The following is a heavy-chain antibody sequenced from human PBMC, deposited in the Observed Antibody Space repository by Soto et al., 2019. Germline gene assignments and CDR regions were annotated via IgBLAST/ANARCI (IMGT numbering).Heavy chain of an antibody. Sequence: GGSLRLSCAASGFTFSRYGMHWVRQAPGKGLEWVALIWNDGIRKVYVDSVKGRFTTSRDNSKNTLDLQMNSLRAEDTAVYYCARDDDYEANAFDYWGPGTLVTVSS. V-gene: IGHV3-33*01. J-gene: IGHJ4*02. CDR3: ARDDDYEANAFDY. D-gene: IGHD3-22*01. CDR2: IWNDGIRK. CDR1: GFTFSRYG.